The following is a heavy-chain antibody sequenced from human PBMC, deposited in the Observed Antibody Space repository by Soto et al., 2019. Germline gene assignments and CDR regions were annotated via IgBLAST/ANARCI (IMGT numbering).Heavy chain of an antibody. CDR1: GGTLSSYA. J-gene: IGHJ4*02. CDR3: ARAFSYYYDSSGYPFDY. D-gene: IGHD3-22*01. Sequence: SVKVSCKASGGTLSSYAISWVRQAPGQGLEWMGGIIPIFGTANYAQKFQGRVTITADKSTSTAYMELSSLRSEDTAVYYCARAFSYYYDSSGYPFDYWGQGTLVTVSS. V-gene: IGHV1-69*06. CDR2: IIPIFGTA.